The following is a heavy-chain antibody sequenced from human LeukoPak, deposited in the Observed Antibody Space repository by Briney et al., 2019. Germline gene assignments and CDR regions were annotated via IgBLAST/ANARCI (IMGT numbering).Heavy chain of an antibody. J-gene: IGHJ5*02. CDR2: ISYDGSNK. Sequence: GGSLRLSCAASGFTFSSYGMHWVRQAPGKGLEWVAVISYDGSNKYHADSVKGRFAISRDNAKNSLYLQMNSLRADDTAVYYCVRVRYCSSTTCYGGWFDPWGQGALVTVSS. V-gene: IGHV3-33*05. D-gene: IGHD2-2*01. CDR1: GFTFSSYG. CDR3: VRVRYCSSTTCYGGWFDP.